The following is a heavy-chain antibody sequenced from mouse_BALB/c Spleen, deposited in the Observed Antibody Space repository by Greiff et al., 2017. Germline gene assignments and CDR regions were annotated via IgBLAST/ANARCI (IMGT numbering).Heavy chain of an antibody. D-gene: IGHD1-1*01. CDR3: ARGEGITSWFAY. V-gene: IGHV1-7*01. CDR2: INPSTGYT. Sequence: VQLQESGAELAKPGASVKMSCKASGYTFTSYWMHWVKQRPGQGLEWIGYINPSTGYTEYNQKFKDKATLTADKSSSTAYMQLSSLTSEDSAVYYCARGEGITSWFAYWGQGTLVTVSA. J-gene: IGHJ3*01. CDR1: GYTFTSYW.